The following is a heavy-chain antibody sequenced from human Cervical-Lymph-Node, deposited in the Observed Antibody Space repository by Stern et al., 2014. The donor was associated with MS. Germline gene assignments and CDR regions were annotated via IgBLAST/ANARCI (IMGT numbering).Heavy chain of an antibody. CDR3: AHRRAIRADAFDI. D-gene: IGHD2-2*02. CDR1: GFSLSSNGMG. V-gene: IGHV2-5*02. J-gene: IGHJ3*02. CDR2: IYWDDAK. Sequence: ESGPTLVKPTQTLTLTCGFSGFSLSSNGMGVGWFRQPPGKALEWLALIYWDDAKRYNPSLKSRLTITKDTAVSENQVVLTVTNMDPLDTATYYCAHRRAIRADAFDIWGQGTVVAVSS.